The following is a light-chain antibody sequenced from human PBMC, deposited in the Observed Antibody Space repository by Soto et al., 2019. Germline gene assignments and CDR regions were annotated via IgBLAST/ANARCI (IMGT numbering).Light chain of an antibody. Sequence: EIVLTQSPGTLSLSPGERAPLSCGASQSISSSFLAWYQQKPGQAPRLLIYGASSRATGIPDRFSGTGSETDFTLTISRLEPEDFAVYYCQQYDNSPITFGQGTRLEIK. CDR3: QQYDNSPIT. V-gene: IGKV3-20*01. CDR2: GAS. CDR1: QSISSSF. J-gene: IGKJ5*01.